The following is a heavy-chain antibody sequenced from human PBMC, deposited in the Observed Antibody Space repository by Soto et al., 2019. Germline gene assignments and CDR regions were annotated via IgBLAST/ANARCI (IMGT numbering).Heavy chain of an antibody. J-gene: IGHJ6*02. CDR1: GFTFSSYS. D-gene: IGHD2-8*01. CDR3: ARDQGYCTNGVCYTPPRYGMDV. Sequence: GGSLRLSCAASGFTFSSYSMNWVRQAPGKGLEWVSSISSSSSYIYYADSVKGRFTISRDNAKNSLYLQMNSLRAEDTAVYYCARDQGYCTNGVCYTPPRYGMDVWGQGTTVTVSS. V-gene: IGHV3-21*01. CDR2: ISSSSSYI.